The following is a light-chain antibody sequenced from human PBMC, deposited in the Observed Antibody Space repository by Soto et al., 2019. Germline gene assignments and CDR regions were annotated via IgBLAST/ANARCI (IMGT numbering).Light chain of an antibody. CDR1: SSDVGGYNY. CDR2: DVN. CDR3: SSYPSSSTEV. Sequence: QSVLTQPASVSGSPGQSITISCTGTSSDVGGYNYVSWYQQHPGKAPKLVIYDVNNRPSGVSNRFSGSKSGNTASLTISGLQAEDEADYYCSSYPSSSTEVFGTGTKVTVL. J-gene: IGLJ1*01. V-gene: IGLV2-14*01.